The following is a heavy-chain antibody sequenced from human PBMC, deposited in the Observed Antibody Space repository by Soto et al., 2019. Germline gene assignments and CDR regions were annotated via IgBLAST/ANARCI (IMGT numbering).Heavy chain of an antibody. D-gene: IGHD2-21*01. J-gene: IGHJ5*02. CDR3: ARIPSP. V-gene: IGHV4-30-2*01. CDR1: GGSISSGGYS. CDR2: IYHSGST. Sequence: QLQLQESGSGLVKPSQTLSLTCAVSGGSISSGGYSWSWIRQPPGKGLEWIGYIYHSGSTYYNSSLKIRVTIAEDRSKNQFSLKLGSVTAVDPAAYYWARIPSPWGQGTLVTVSS.